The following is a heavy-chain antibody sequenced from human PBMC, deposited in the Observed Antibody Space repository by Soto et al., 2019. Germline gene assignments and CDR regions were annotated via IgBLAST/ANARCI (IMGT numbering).Heavy chain of an antibody. D-gene: IGHD6-6*01. J-gene: IGHJ4*02. CDR3: TSSYSTSCSPDY. Sequence: SETLSLTCSVSGGSMRNYYWNWIRQPPGRGLEWIGYVYHSGSTNYNPSLKSRVSMSVDVSRNHFSLTLHSVTAADTAVYFCTSSYSTSCSPDYWGPGTLVTVYS. V-gene: IGHV4-59*01. CDR2: VYHSGST. CDR1: GGSMRNYY.